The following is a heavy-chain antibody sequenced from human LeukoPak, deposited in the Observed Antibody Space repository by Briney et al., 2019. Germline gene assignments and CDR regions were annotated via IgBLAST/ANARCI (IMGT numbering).Heavy chain of an antibody. D-gene: IGHD6-13*01. CDR3: ASRLGSSADGILKYYFDY. V-gene: IGHV4-39*01. CDR1: GVSIISSKYY. Sequence: PSETLSLTCTVSGVSIISSKYYLGRFRQPPGKGLQWIASVFYTGTTRHNPSLKSRVTISVDTSKNEFSLSLSSVTAEDTAMYYCASRLGSSADGILKYYFDYWGQGTLVTVSS. J-gene: IGHJ4*02. CDR2: VFYTGTT.